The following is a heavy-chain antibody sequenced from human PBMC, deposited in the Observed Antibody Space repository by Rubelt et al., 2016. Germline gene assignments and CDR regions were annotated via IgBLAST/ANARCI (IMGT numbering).Heavy chain of an antibody. Sequence: GGLVQPGGSLRLSCAASGLTFSNYAMSWVRQAPGKGLEWVSGISGSGGSTYYADSVKGRFTISRDNSKNTLFLEMNSLRDEDTAVYYCAKGKAKVASVFEDWGQGTLVTVSS. D-gene: IGHD5-12*01. J-gene: IGHJ4*02. V-gene: IGHV3-23*01. CDR1: GLTFSNYA. CDR2: ISGSGGST. CDR3: AKGKAKVASVFED.